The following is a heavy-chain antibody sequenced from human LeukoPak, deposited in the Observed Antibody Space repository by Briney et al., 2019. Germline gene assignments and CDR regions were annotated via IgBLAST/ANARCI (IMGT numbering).Heavy chain of an antibody. CDR3: ARKWGGYNAFDY. V-gene: IGHV3-21*01. D-gene: IGHD5-24*01. Sequence: PGGSLRLSCAASGFTFSSCSMNWVRQAPGKGLEWVSSISSSSSYIYYADSVKGRFTISRDNAKNSLYLQMNSLRAEDTAVYYCARKWGGYNAFDYWGQGTLVTVSS. CDR1: GFTFSSCS. CDR2: ISSSSSYI. J-gene: IGHJ4*02.